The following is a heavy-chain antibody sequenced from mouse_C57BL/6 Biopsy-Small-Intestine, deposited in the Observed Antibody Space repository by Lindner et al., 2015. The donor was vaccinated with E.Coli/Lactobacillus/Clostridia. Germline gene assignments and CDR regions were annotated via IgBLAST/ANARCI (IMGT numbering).Heavy chain of an antibody. CDR3: ARRDH. CDR2: INPGSGGT. J-gene: IGHJ2*01. V-gene: IGHV1-54*01. Sequence: VQLQESGAELVRPGTSVKVSCKASGYAFTNYLIEWVKQRPGQGLEWIGVINPGSGGTNYNEKFKGKATLTADKPSRTAYMQLSRLTSEDSAVYFCARRDHWGQGTTLTVSS. CDR1: GYAFTNYL.